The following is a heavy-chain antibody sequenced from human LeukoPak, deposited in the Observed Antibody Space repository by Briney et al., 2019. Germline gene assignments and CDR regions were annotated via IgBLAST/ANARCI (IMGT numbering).Heavy chain of an antibody. CDR2: IYYSGST. CDR3: ARGGTDRYYYYDMDV. Sequence: SETLSLTCTVSGGSISSHYWSWIRQPPGKGLEWIGYIYYSGSTNYNPSLKSRVTISVDTSKNQFSLKLSSVTAADTAVYYCARGGTDRYYYYDMDVWGKGTTVTASS. J-gene: IGHJ6*03. CDR1: GGSISSHY. V-gene: IGHV4-59*11. D-gene: IGHD2-8*02.